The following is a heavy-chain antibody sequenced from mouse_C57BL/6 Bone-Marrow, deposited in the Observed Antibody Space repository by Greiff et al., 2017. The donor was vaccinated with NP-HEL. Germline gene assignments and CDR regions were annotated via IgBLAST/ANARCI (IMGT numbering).Heavy chain of an antibody. V-gene: IGHV1-81*01. D-gene: IGHD1-1*01. CDR3: ARSDYYGSSYVGYYFDY. CDR2: IYPRSGNT. J-gene: IGHJ2*01. CDR1: GYTFTSYG. Sequence: QVQLQQSGAELARPGASVKLSCKASGYTFTSYGISWVKQRTGQGLEWIGEIYPRSGNTYYNEKFKGKATLTADKSSSTAYMELRSLTSEDSAVYFCARSDYYGSSYVGYYFDYWGQGTTLTVSS.